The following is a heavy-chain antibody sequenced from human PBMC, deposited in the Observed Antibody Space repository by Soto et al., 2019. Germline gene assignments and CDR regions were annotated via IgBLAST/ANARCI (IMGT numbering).Heavy chain of an antibody. V-gene: IGHV4-39*07. Sequence: SETLSLTCTVSGGSISSSSYYWGWIRQPPGKGLEWIGSIYYSGSTKYNPSLKSRVTISVEMSKNQFSLKLSSVTAADTAVYYCARLYCGGDCYLSSYHYYGMDVWGQGTTVTVSS. D-gene: IGHD2-21*02. CDR1: GGSISSSSYY. J-gene: IGHJ6*02. CDR3: ARLYCGGDCYLSSYHYYGMDV. CDR2: IYYSGST.